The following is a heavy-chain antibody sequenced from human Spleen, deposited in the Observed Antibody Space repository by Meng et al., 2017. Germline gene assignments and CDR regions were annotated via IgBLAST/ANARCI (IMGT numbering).Heavy chain of an antibody. J-gene: IGHJ6*02. D-gene: IGHD6-13*01. Sequence: SETLSLTCTVSGGSISSYFWSWIRQPPGKGLEWIGYISYSGSTNYNPSLKSRVTISLDTSKNHFSLKLSSVTAADTAVYYCARASRGDYYYGMDVWGQGTMVTVSS. CDR1: GGSISSYF. CDR2: ISYSGST. V-gene: IGHV4-59*01. CDR3: ARASRGDYYYGMDV.